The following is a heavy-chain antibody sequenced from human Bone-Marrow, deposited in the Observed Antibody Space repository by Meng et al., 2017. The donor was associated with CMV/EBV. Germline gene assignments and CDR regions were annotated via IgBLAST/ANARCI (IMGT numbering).Heavy chain of an antibody. J-gene: IGHJ4*02. CDR2: IYYSGST. Sequence: SETLSLTCTVSGGSISSYYWSWIRQPPGKGLEWIGYIYYSGSTNYNPSLKSRVTISVDTSKNQFSLKLSSVTAADTAVYYCARDNYYGSGSYPGGFDYWGQGTLVTVSS. CDR1: GGSISSYY. D-gene: IGHD3-10*01. V-gene: IGHV4-59*12. CDR3: ARDNYYGSGSYPGGFDY.